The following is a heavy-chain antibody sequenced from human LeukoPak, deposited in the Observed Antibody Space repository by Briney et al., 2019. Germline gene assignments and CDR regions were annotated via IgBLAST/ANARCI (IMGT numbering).Heavy chain of an antibody. CDR1: GFTVSRDY. CDR2: IYSSGTT. V-gene: IGHV3-66*01. J-gene: IGHJ4*02. CDR3: ARFMGASGFDY. Sequence: PGESLRLSCVVSGFTVSRDYMSWVRQAPGKGLEWVAVIYSSGTTYYADSVKGRFSISRDNSKNTASLQMNSLRVDDTAVYFCARFMGASGFDYWGQGTLVTVSS. D-gene: IGHD1-26*01.